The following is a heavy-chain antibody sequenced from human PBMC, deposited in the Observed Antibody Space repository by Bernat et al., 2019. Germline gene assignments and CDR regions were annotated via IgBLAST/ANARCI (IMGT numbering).Heavy chain of an antibody. J-gene: IGHJ4*02. CDR1: GGSVSNENYY. D-gene: IGHD3-16*01. V-gene: IGHV4-39*01. CDR3: ARHQGARHIDFFDY. CDR2: IYYRGST. Sequence: QLQLQESGPGLLKPSETLSLTCTVSGGSVSNENYYWGWIRQPPGEGLEWIGSIYYRGSTYHNPPLKSRVTISVDTSRNQFSLELSTVTAADTAVYYCARHQGARHIDFFDYWGRGTLVTVSS.